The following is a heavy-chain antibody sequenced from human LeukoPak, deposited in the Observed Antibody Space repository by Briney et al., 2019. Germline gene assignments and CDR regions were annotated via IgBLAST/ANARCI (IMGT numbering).Heavy chain of an antibody. CDR2: MTGSGAGT. J-gene: IGHJ4*02. Sequence: PGGSLRLSCAASGFTFSSYAMSWVRQTPGKGLEWVSGMTGSGAGTYYADSVQGRFTISRDNSKNTLYLQMNSLRAGDTAVYYCAKGVAGYLHFYYFDYWGQGTLVTVSS. CDR1: GFTFSSYA. V-gene: IGHV3-23*01. D-gene: IGHD6-19*01. CDR3: AKGVAGYLHFYYFDY.